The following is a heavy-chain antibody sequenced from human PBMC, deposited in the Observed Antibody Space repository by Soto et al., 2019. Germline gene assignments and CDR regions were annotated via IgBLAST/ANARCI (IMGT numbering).Heavy chain of an antibody. CDR3: ARVPRNFYYNGMDV. CDR2: ISSSGSTK. CDR1: GFTFSSYE. J-gene: IGHJ6*02. V-gene: IGHV3-48*03. Sequence: GGSLRLSCEGSGFTFSSYEMNWVRQAPGKGLEWVSYISSSGSTKNYADSVKGRFTISRDNVKNSLYLQMNSLRAEDTAVYYCARVPRNFYYNGMDVWGQGTTVTVSS.